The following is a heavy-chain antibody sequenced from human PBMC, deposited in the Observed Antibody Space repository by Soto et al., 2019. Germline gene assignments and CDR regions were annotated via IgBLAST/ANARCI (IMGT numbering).Heavy chain of an antibody. CDR1: GGSFSGYY. CDR2: INHSGST. D-gene: IGHD4-4*01. J-gene: IGHJ6*03. CDR3: ERFDYRYNYYYYMDV. Sequence: PSETLSLTCAVYGGSFSGYYWSWIRQPPGKGLEWIGEINHSGSTNYNPSLKSRVTISVDTSKNQFSLKLSSVTAADTAVYYCERFDYRYNYYYYMDVWGKGTTVNVSS. V-gene: IGHV4-34*01.